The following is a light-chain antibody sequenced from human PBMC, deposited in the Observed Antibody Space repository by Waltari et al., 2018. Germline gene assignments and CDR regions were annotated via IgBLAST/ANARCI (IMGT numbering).Light chain of an antibody. CDR1: QSVSSN. V-gene: IGKV3-15*01. J-gene: IGKJ2*01. Sequence: EIVMTQSPATLSVSPGERATLSCRASQSVSSNLAWYQQKPGQAPRLLIYGASTRATGIPARFRGSGSGTEFTLTISSLQSEDFAVYYCQHRRTFGQGTKLEIK. CDR2: GAS. CDR3: QHRRT.